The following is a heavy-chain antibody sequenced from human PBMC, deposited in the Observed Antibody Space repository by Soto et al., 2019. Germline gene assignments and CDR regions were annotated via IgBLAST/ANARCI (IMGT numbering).Heavy chain of an antibody. CDR3: ARDSIVLVPAAKRDYYYYGMDV. CDR1: GYTFTSYG. V-gene: IGHV1-18*01. Sequence: QVQLVQSGAEVKKPGASVKVSCKASGYTFTSYGISWVRQAPGQGLEWMGWISAYNGNTNYAQKLQGRVTMTTETTTSTAYMELRSLRSDDTAVYYCARDSIVLVPAAKRDYYYYGMDVWGQGTTVTVSS. CDR2: ISAYNGNT. J-gene: IGHJ6*02. D-gene: IGHD2-2*01.